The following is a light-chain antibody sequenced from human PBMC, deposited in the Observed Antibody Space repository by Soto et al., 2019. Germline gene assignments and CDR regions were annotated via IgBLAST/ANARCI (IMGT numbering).Light chain of an antibody. CDR1: SSDVGGYKF. J-gene: IGLJ2*01. Sequence: QSVLTQPPSASGSPGQSVTISCTGTSSDVGGYKFVSWYQQHPGKAPKLIIYGVIKRPSGVPDRFSGSKSGNTASLTVSGLQAEDEGDYYCSSYGGSNNLVFGGGTKLTVL. CDR3: SSYGGSNNLV. V-gene: IGLV2-8*01. CDR2: GVI.